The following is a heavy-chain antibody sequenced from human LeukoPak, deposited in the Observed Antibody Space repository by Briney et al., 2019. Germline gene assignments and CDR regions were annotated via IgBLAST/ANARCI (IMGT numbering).Heavy chain of an antibody. CDR3: ARLSPAATLDY. CDR2: IYSGGST. D-gene: IGHD6-13*01. CDR1: GFTFSSYW. V-gene: IGHV3-53*01. J-gene: IGHJ4*02. Sequence: PGGSLRLSCAASGFTFSSYWMSWVRQAPGKGLEWVSVIYSGGSTYYADSVKGRFTISRDNSKNTLYLQMNSLRAEDTAVYYCARLSPAATLDYWGQGTLVTVSS.